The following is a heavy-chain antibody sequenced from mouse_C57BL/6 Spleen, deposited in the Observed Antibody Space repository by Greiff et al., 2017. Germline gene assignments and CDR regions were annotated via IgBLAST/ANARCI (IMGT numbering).Heavy chain of an antibody. CDR3: ARSVTGHFDY. D-gene: IGHD2-13*01. J-gene: IGHJ2*01. V-gene: IGHV1-80*01. Sequence: VQLQQSGASVKISCKASGYAFSSYWMNWVKQRPGKGLEWIGQIYPGDGDTNYNGKFKGKATLTADKSSSTAYMQLSSLTSEDSAVYFCARSVTGHFDYWGQGTTLTVSS. CDR1: GYAFSSYW. CDR2: IYPGDGDT.